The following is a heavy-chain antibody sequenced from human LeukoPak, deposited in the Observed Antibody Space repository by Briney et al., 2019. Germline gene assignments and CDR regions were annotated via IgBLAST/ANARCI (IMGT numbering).Heavy chain of an antibody. J-gene: IGHJ4*02. CDR2: MRNKTKNYAT. CDR1: GFTFSGSA. CDR3: TRPGSGDPDY. D-gene: IGHD3-10*01. V-gene: IGHV3-73*01. Sequence: GGSLRLSCVASGFTFSGSAIHWVRQASGKGLEWVGRMRNKTKNYATAYAASVKGRFTISRDDSKNTAYLQMNSLKTEDTAVYYCTRPGSGDPDYWGQGTLVTVSS.